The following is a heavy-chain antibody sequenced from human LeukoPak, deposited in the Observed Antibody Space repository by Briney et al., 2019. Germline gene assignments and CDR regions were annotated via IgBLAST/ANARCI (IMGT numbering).Heavy chain of an antibody. D-gene: IGHD6-19*01. V-gene: IGHV1-69*04. Sequence: SVKVSCKASGGTFSSYAISWVRQAPGQGLEWMGRIIPIPGIANYAQKFQGRVTMTRNTSISTAYMELSSLRSEDTAVYYCASAGYSSGWSYYYYYYGMDVWGQGTTVTVSS. J-gene: IGHJ6*02. CDR1: GGTFSSYA. CDR2: IIPIPGIA. CDR3: ASAGYSSGWSYYYYYYGMDV.